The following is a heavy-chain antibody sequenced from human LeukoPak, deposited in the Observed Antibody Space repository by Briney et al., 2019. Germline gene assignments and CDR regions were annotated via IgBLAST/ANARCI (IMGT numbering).Heavy chain of an antibody. V-gene: IGHV3-48*03. Sequence: GGSLRLSCAASGFTFSSYEMNWVRQAPGKGLEWVSYISSSGSTIYYADSVKGRFTISRDNAKNSLYLQMNSLRAEDTAVYYCAKVRQGYCSGGSCSRGGTPMDVWGKGITVTISS. CDR1: GFTFSSYE. CDR2: ISSSGSTI. D-gene: IGHD2-15*01. CDR3: AKVRQGYCSGGSCSRGGTPMDV. J-gene: IGHJ6*03.